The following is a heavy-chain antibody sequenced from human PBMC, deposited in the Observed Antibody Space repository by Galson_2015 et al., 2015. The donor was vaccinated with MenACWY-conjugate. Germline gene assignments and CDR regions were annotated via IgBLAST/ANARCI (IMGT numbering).Heavy chain of an antibody. V-gene: IGHV3-74*03. D-gene: IGHD7-27*01. CDR2: INTDGSGT. Sequence: SLRLSCAASGFTFTNYWMHWVRQAPGEGLVWVSRINTDGSGTAYADSVKGRFTISRDNAKNTLYLQMNSLRAEDTAMYYCARDRSVTWGGFGYWGRGALVTVSS. J-gene: IGHJ4*02. CDR3: ARDRSVTWGGFGY. CDR1: GFTFTNYW.